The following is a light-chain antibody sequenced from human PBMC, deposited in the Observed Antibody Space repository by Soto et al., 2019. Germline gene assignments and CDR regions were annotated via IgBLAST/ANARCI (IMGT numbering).Light chain of an antibody. J-gene: IGLJ2*01. V-gene: IGLV8-61*01. CDR1: SGSVYTSYY. CDR2: NTN. Sequence: QTVVTQEPSSSVSPGGTVTLTCGLGSGSVYTSYYPSWYQQTPGQAPRTLIYNTNTRSSGVPDRFSGSILGNKAALTITGAQADDDSDYYCALYMGSGTLCGGGTKVT. CDR3: ALYMGSGTL.